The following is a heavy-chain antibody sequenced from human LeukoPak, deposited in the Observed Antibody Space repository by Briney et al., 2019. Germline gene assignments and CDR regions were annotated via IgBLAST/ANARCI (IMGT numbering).Heavy chain of an antibody. CDR2: IRYDGSNK. CDR3: AKGGYCSSTSCPWRLFDY. Sequence: GGSLRLSCAASGFTFSSYSMNWVRQAPGKGLEWVAFIRYDGSNKYYADSVKGRFTISRDNSKNTLYLQMNSLRAEDTAVYYCAKGGYCSSTSCPWRLFDYWGQGTLVTVSS. V-gene: IGHV3-30*02. J-gene: IGHJ4*02. D-gene: IGHD2-2*03. CDR1: GFTFSSYS.